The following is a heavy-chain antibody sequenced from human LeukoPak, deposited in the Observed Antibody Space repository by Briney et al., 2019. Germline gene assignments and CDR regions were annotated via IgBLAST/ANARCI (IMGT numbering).Heavy chain of an antibody. CDR2: LSGSGAGT. V-gene: IGHV3-23*01. J-gene: IGHJ5*02. Sequence: QPGGSLCLTCAAYAFTFSSIARSRVRQAPGQELEWCSTLSGSGAGTYYADSGKGRFTSTRANSKNTLYLQSISPEATATAGYYCAKEAAGYCSGGSCYLNWFDPWGQGTLVTVSS. CDR1: AFTFSSIA. D-gene: IGHD2-15*01. CDR3: AKEAAGYCSGGSCYLNWFDP.